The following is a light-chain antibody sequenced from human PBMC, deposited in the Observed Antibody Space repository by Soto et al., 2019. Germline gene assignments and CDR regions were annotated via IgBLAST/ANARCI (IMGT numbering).Light chain of an antibody. J-gene: IGLJ1*01. CDR3: SSYAGSAIYV. CDR2: EVS. V-gene: IGLV2-8*01. CDR1: SSDVGGYNY. Sequence: QSVLTQPPSASGSPGQSVTISCTGTSSDVGGYNYVSWYQQHPGKAPKFIIYEVSKRPSGVPDRFSGSKSGNTASLTVSGLQAEDEADYYCSSYAGSAIYVFGNGTKVTVL.